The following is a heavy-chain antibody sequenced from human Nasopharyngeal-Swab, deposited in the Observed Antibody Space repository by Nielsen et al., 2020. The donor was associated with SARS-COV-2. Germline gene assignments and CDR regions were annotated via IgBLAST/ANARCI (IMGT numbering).Heavy chain of an antibody. D-gene: IGHD3-10*01. Sequence: GESLKISCAASGFTFSSYAMHWVRQAPGKGLEWVAVISYDGSNKYYADSVKGRFTISRDNSKNTLYLQMNSLRAEDTAVYYCARDSPGSGSYSGSTRYFDLWGRGTLVTVSS. CDR3: ARDSPGSGSYSGSTRYFDL. CDR2: ISYDGSNK. J-gene: IGHJ2*01. V-gene: IGHV3-30*04. CDR1: GFTFSSYA.